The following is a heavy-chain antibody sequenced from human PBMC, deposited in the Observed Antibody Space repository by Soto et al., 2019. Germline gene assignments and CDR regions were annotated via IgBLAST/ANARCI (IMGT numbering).Heavy chain of an antibody. CDR1: GYTFSSYG. Sequence: GGSLRLSCAASGYTFSSYGMHWVRQAPGKGLEWVAVISYDGSNKYYADSVKGRFTISRDNSKNTLYLQMNSLRAEDTAVYYCAKDRASIVLSYWGQGT. J-gene: IGHJ4*02. D-gene: IGHD3-22*01. CDR3: AKDRASIVLSY. V-gene: IGHV3-30*18. CDR2: ISYDGSNK.